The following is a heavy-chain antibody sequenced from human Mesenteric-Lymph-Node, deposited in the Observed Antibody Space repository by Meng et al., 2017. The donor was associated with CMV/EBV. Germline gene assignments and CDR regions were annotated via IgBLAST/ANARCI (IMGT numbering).Heavy chain of an antibody. Sequence: SETLSLTCTVSGDSISSYYWSWIRQPAGKGLEWIGRIYTSGGANYNPSLKSRVIMSIDTSQNQFSLRLTPVTAADTAVYFCAREGAGRALDYWGQGTLVTVSS. V-gene: IGHV4-4*07. CDR1: GDSISSYY. CDR3: AREGAGRALDY. D-gene: IGHD3-16*01. J-gene: IGHJ4*02. CDR2: IYTSGGA.